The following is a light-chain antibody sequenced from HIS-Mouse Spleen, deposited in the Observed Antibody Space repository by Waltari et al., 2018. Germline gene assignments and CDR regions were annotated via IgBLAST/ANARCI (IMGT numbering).Light chain of an antibody. CDR2: DDR. Sequence: SYVLTQPPSVSVAPGKTARITCGGNNIGRKSVHWYQQKPGQAPVLVVYDDRDRPSGIPERFSGSNSGNTATLTISRVEAGDEADYYCQVWDSSNDHVVFGGGTKLTVL. CDR3: QVWDSSNDHVV. J-gene: IGLJ2*01. CDR1: NIGRKS. V-gene: IGLV3-21*03.